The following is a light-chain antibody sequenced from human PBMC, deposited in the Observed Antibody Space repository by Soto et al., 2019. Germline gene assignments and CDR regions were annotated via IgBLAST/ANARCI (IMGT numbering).Light chain of an antibody. Sequence: DIQLTQSPSTLSGSVGARVALTGRASQTISSGLAWYQQKPGKAPKLLIYKASTLKSGVPSRFSGSGSGTEFTLTISSLQPDDFATYYCQHYNSYSEAFGQGTKVDIK. CDR1: QTISSG. V-gene: IGKV1-5*03. CDR2: KAS. J-gene: IGKJ1*01. CDR3: QHYNSYSEA.